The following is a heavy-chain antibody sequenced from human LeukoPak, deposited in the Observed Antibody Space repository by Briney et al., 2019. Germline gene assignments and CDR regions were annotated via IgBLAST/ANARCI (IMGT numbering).Heavy chain of an antibody. J-gene: IGHJ4*02. CDR2: ITSSSGTI. CDR3: ARFYYYDASRPPY. D-gene: IGHD3-22*01. CDR1: GFTFSSYS. Sequence: GGSLRLSCAASGFTFSSYSMNWVRQAPGKGLEWVSYITSSSGTIYYTDSVKGRFTISRDTAKNSLYLQMNSLRAEDTAVYYCARFYYYDASRPPYWGQGTLVAVSS. V-gene: IGHV3-48*01.